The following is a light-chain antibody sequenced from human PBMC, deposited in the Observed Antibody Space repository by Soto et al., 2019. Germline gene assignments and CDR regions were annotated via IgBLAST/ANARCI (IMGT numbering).Light chain of an antibody. Sequence: EIVLTQSPGTLSLSPGERATLSCRASQSINNRYLAWYQQKPGQAPRLLIYGASSRATGIPDRFSGSGSGTDFTLTISRLEPEDFAVYYCQQFGNSPGFTFGPGTKVDMK. V-gene: IGKV3-20*01. J-gene: IGKJ3*01. CDR2: GAS. CDR3: QQFGNSPGFT. CDR1: QSINNRY.